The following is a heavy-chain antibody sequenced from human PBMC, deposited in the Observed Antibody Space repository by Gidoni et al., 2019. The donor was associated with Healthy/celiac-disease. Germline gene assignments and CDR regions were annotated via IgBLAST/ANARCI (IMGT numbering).Heavy chain of an antibody. J-gene: IGHJ4*02. CDR2: IYPGDSDT. CDR3: ARRGAYYYDSSGYYYFDY. V-gene: IGHV5-51*01. Sequence: EVQLVQSGAEVKKPGESLTISCKGSGYSFTSYWIGWVRQMPGKGLEWMGIIYPGDSDTRYSPSFQGQVTISADKSISTAYLQWSSLKASDTAMYYCARRGAYYYDSSGYYYFDYWGQGTLVTVSS. CDR1: GYSFTSYW. D-gene: IGHD3-22*01.